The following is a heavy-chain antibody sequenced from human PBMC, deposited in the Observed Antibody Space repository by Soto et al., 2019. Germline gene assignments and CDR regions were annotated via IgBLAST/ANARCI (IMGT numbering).Heavy chain of an antibody. J-gene: IGHJ6*02. V-gene: IGHV1-69*13. CDR2: IIPIFGTA. CDR3: ARLVKLWTTVATPDYYYYGMDV. Sequence: ASVKVSCKASGGTFSSYAISWVRQAPGQGLEWMGGIIPIFGTANYAQKFQGRVTITADESTSTAYVELSSLGSEDTAVYYCARLVKLWTTVATPDYYYYGMDVWGQGTTVTVSS. CDR1: GGTFSSYA. D-gene: IGHD4-17*01.